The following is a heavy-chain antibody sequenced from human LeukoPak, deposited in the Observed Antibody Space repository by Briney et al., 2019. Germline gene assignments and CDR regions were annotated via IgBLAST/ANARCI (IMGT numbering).Heavy chain of an antibody. D-gene: IGHD4-23*01. Sequence: GGSLRLSCEGSGFTFRSHWMSWVRQAPGKGLEWVANIHQYGGEKYYVDSVRGRFSISRDNAKNSLYLEMNSLRVEDTAIYYCAKAPGGGNWNWGQGTLVTVSS. J-gene: IGHJ4*02. CDR3: AKAPGGGNWN. V-gene: IGHV3-7*03. CDR2: IHQYGGEK. CDR1: GFTFRSHW.